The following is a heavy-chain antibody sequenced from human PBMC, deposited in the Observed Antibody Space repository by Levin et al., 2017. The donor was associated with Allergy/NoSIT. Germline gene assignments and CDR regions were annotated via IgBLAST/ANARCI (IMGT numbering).Heavy chain of an antibody. D-gene: IGHD2-21*01. CDR2: IWYDGSNK. V-gene: IGHV3-33*01. CDR3: ARFAPDGYGMDV. Sequence: GGSLRLSCAASGFTFSSYGMHWVRQAPGKGLEWVAVIWYDGSNKDYADSVKGRFTISRDNSKNTLYLQMNSLRAEDTAVYYCARFAPDGYGMDVWGQGTTVTVSS. J-gene: IGHJ6*02. CDR1: GFTFSSYG.